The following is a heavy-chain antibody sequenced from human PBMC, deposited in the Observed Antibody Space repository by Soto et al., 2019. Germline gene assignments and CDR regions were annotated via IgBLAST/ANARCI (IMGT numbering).Heavy chain of an antibody. CDR3: ARRLPIYYDSSGYYYYYGMDV. J-gene: IGHJ6*02. CDR2: IDPSDSYT. V-gene: IGHV5-10-1*01. Sequence: PGESLKISCKGSGYSFTSYWISWVRQMPGKGLEWMGRIDPSDSYTNYSPSFQGHVTISADKSISTAYLQWSSLKASDTAMYYCARRLPIYYDSSGYYYYYGMDVWGQGTTVTVSS. CDR1: GYSFTSYW. D-gene: IGHD3-22*01.